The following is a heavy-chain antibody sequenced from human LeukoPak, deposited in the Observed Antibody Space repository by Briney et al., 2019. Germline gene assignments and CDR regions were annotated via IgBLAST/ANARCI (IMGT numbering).Heavy chain of an antibody. CDR1: GFTFSSYS. V-gene: IGHV3-48*01. Sequence: GGSLRLSCAASGFTFSSYSMNWVRQAPGQGLEWVSYITSSSSTIFYADSAKGRFTIFRDNAKNSLYLQMSSLRAGDTAVYYCAKAGHYGSGSYYSDYWGRGTLVTVSP. D-gene: IGHD3-10*01. J-gene: IGHJ4*02. CDR3: AKAGHYGSGSYYSDY. CDR2: ITSSSSTI.